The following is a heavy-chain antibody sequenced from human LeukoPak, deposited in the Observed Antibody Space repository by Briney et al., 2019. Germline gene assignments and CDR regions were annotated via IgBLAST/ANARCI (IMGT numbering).Heavy chain of an antibody. CDR3: ARGQRYGGSGSYYY. CDR1: GGSFSGYY. V-gene: IGHV4-34*01. Sequence: SETLSLTCAVYGGSFSGYYWSWIRQPPGKGLEWIGEINHSGSTNYNPSLKSRVTISVDTSKNQFSLKLSSVTAADTAVYYCARGQRYGGSGSYYYWGQGTLVTVSS. J-gene: IGHJ4*02. CDR2: INHSGST. D-gene: IGHD3-10*01.